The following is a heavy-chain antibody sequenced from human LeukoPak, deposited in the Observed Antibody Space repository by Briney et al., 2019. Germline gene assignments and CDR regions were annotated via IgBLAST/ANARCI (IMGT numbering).Heavy chain of an antibody. Sequence: PSETLSLTCTVSGGSISSYYWSWIRQPPGRGLEWIGYIYYSGSTNYNPSLKSRVTMSVDTSKNQFSLKLSSVTAADTAVYYCARASSGWYIIYFDYWGQGTLVTVSS. V-gene: IGHV4-59*12. D-gene: IGHD6-19*01. J-gene: IGHJ4*02. CDR2: IYYSGST. CDR1: GGSISSYY. CDR3: ARASSGWYIIYFDY.